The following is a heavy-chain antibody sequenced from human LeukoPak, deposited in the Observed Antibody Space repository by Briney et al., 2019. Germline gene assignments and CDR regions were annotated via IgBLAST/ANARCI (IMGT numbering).Heavy chain of an antibody. CDR2: IYYSGIT. D-gene: IGHD5-12*01. V-gene: IGHV4-31*03. Sequence: SQTLSLTCTVSGGSISNDGYYWSWIRQHPGKGREWIGYIYYSGITYYNPSLKSRVTISVDTSKNQFSLKLSSVTAADTALYYCARYSGTKRDFDYWGQGTLVTVSS. CDR3: ARYSGTKRDFDY. J-gene: IGHJ4*02. CDR1: GGSISNDGYY.